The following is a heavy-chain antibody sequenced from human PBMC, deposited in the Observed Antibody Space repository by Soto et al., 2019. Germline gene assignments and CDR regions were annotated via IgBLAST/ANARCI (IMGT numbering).Heavy chain of an antibody. CDR1: GGSIRSSTSY. J-gene: IGHJ4*02. V-gene: IGHV4-39*01. CDR3: ASRLTYYDFWSGYCFDS. Sequence: ETLSLTCTVSGGSIRSSTSYWGWVRQPPGKGLEWIASIYYGGNSHYHPSLRSRVTISVDTSKNQFSLKLSSVTAADTALYYCASRLTYYDFWSGYCFDSWGQGTLVTVSS. D-gene: IGHD3-3*01. CDR2: IYYGGNS.